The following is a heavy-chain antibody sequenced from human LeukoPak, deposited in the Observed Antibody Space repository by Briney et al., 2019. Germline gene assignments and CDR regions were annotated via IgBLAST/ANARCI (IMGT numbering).Heavy chain of an antibody. J-gene: IGHJ6*02. V-gene: IGHV7-4-1*02. CDR2: INTDTGNP. D-gene: IGHD4-17*01. CDR3: ARWWSYGDYLYYYGMDV. Sequence: ASVKVSCKASGYTFTSYAMNWVRQAPGQGLEWMGWINTDTGNPTYAQGFTGRFVFSLDTSVSTAYLQISSLKAEDTAVYYCARWWSYGDYLYYYGMDVWGQGTTVTVSS. CDR1: GYTFTSYA.